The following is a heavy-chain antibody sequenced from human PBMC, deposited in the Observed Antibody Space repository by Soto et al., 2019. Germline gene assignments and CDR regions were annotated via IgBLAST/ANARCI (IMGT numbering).Heavy chain of an antibody. J-gene: IGHJ4*02. CDR3: ARVPDLNYCSRTSCLYYFDY. D-gene: IGHD2-2*01. CDR2: INSNGGST. Sequence: EVQLLESGGGLVQPGGSLRLSCVASGFTFSRYIMSWVRQAPGKGLEWVSTINSNGGSTYYADSVKGRFTVSRDNSMNSLYLQMIRQRAEDTAVYYCARVPDLNYCSRTSCLYYFDYWGQGGLVTVS. V-gene: IGHV3-23*01. CDR1: GFTFSRYI.